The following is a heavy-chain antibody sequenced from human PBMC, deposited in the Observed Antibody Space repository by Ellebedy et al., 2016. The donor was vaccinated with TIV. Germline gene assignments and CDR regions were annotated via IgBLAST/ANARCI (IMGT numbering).Heavy chain of an antibody. D-gene: IGHD3-22*01. CDR1: GGSISSRCCY. V-gene: IGHV4-39*07. J-gene: IGHJ4*02. CDR2: IYYSGST. Sequence: SETLSLTCTVSGGSISSRCCYWGWIRQPPGKGLEWIGSIYYSGSTYYNPSLKSRVTISVDTSKNQFSLKLSSVTASDTSVYYCARDYYYDSSGSKGDYFDYWGQGTLVTVSS. CDR3: ARDYYYDSSGSKGDYFDY.